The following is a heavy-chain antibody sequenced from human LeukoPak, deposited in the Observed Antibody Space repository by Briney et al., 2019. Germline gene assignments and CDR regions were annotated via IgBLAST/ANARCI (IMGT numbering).Heavy chain of an antibody. CDR1: GYTFTSYD. D-gene: IGHD3-22*01. J-gene: IGHJ4*02. Sequence: ASVKVSCKASGYTFTSYDINWVRQATGQGLEWMGWMNPNSGTTGYAQKFQGRVTMTRNTSISTAYMELSSLRSEDTAVYYCATGRYYDSSGYYRDYWGQGTLVTVSS. CDR3: ATGRYYDSSGYYRDY. V-gene: IGHV1-8*01. CDR2: MNPNSGTT.